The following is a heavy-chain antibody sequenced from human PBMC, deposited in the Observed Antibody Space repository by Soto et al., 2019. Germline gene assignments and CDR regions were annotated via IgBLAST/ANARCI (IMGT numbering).Heavy chain of an antibody. CDR1: GFTFSSYG. CDR3: AKSFYDFWSGPQGDYYYGMDV. D-gene: IGHD3-3*01. V-gene: IGHV3-30*18. J-gene: IGHJ6*01. Sequence: QVQLVESGGGVVQPGRSLRLSCAASGFTFSSYGMHWVRQAPGKGLEWVAVISYDGSNKYYADSVKGRFTISRDNSKNTLYLQMNSLRAEDTAVYYCAKSFYDFWSGPQGDYYYGMDVW. CDR2: ISYDGSNK.